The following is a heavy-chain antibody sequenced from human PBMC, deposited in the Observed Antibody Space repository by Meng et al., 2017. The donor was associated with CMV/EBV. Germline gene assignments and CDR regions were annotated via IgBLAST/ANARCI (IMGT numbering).Heavy chain of an antibody. Sequence: GGSLRLSCTASGFTLSSKWMTWVRQAPGKGLEWVANINQDGSEKYSVDSVKGRFTISRDNAKNSLSLQMNSLRVEDTAVYYCTRGYSRLGAFDIWGQGTVVTV. D-gene: IGHD2-21*01. CDR1: GFTLSSKW. CDR3: TRGYSRLGAFDI. V-gene: IGHV3-7*01. CDR2: INQDGSEK. J-gene: IGHJ3*02.